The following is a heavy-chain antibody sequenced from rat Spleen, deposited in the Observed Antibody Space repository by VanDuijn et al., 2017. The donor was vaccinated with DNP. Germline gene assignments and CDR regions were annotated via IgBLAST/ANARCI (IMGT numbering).Heavy chain of an antibody. V-gene: IGHV5-31*01. Sequence: EVQLVESGGGLVQPGRSLKLSCVASGFTFNNYWMTWIRQAPGKGLEWVASITNTGGSTYYSDSVKGRFSLSRDNAQNTLYLQMSKLGSEDTAIYYCARALTEGLASWGQGTLVTVSS. CDR3: ARALTEGLAS. J-gene: IGHJ3*01. CDR1: GFTFNNYW. D-gene: IGHD1-11*01. CDR2: ITNTGGST.